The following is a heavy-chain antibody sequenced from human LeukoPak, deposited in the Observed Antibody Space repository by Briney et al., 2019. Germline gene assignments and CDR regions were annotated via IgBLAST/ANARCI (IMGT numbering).Heavy chain of an antibody. CDR3: ARSLPYNCGGDCWGAFDI. Sequence: SETLSLTCTVPSGSISSYYRSWIGQPPGKGLEWIGYIYYSGSNKYNPSLKRRVTISIDTSKNQFSLKLNSVTAADTAVYYCARSLPYNCGGDCWGAFDIWGQGTPVTVSS. CDR2: IYYSGSN. D-gene: IGHD2-21*02. CDR1: SGSISSYY. V-gene: IGHV4-59*01. J-gene: IGHJ3*02.